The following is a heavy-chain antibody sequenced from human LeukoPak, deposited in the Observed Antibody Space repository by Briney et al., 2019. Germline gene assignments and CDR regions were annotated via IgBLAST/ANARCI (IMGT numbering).Heavy chain of an antibody. CDR3: TTDPRYYYGSGSPSPRIDY. Sequence: GGSLRLSCAASGFTFNTAWMSWVRQAPGKGLEWVGRIKSKTDSGTTDYAAPVKGRFTISRDDSKNTLFLQMNSLKTEDTAVYYCTTDPRYYYGSGSPSPRIDYWGQGTLVTVSS. CDR2: IKSKTDSGTT. J-gene: IGHJ4*02. V-gene: IGHV3-15*01. D-gene: IGHD3-10*01. CDR1: GFTFNTAW.